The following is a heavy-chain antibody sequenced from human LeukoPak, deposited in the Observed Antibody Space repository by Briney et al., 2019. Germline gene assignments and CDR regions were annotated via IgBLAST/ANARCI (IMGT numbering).Heavy chain of an antibody. V-gene: IGHV4-31*03. CDR3: AAGYDYRTTFDY. CDR2: IYYSGST. J-gene: IGHJ4*02. CDR1: GGSISSGGYY. Sequence: PSQTLSPTCTVSGGSISSGGYYWSWIRQHPGKGLEWIGYIYYSGSTYYNPSLKSRVTISVDTSKNQFSLKLSSVTAADTAVYYCAAGYDYRTTFDYWGQGTLVTVSS. D-gene: IGHD5-12*01.